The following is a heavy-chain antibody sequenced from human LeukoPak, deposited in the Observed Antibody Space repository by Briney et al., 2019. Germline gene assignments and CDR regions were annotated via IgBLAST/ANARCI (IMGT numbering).Heavy chain of an antibody. D-gene: IGHD3-10*01. CDR2: INPSGGST. V-gene: IGHV1-46*01. Sequence: GASVKVSCKASGYTFTNYYIHWVRQAPGQGLEWMGIINPSGGSTSYAQKFQGRVTMTRDTSTSTVYMELSSLRSEDTAVYSCARCTMVRGVILYYFDYWGQGTLVTVSS. J-gene: IGHJ4*02. CDR1: GYTFTNYY. CDR3: ARCTMVRGVILYYFDY.